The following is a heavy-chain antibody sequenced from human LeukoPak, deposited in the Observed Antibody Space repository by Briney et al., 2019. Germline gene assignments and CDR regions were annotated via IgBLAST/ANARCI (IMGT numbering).Heavy chain of an antibody. CDR3: AKDRVSGTVTVDRRYYYYGLDV. J-gene: IGHJ6*02. Sequence: GGSLRLSCAASGFTFSSYAMTWVRQAPGKGLEWVSAISGSGGSTYYAGSVKGRFTISRDNSKNTLYLQMNSLRAEDTAVYYCAKDRVSGTVTVDRRYYYYGLDVWGQGTTVTVSS. D-gene: IGHD4-17*01. CDR2: ISGSGGST. CDR1: GFTFSSYA. V-gene: IGHV3-23*01.